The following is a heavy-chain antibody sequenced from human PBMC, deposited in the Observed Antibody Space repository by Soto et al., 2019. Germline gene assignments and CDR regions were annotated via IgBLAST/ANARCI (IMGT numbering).Heavy chain of an antibody. CDR2: INHSGST. CDR1: GGSFSGYY. V-gene: IGHV4-34*01. J-gene: IGHJ4*02. CDR3: ARKKEAPGPYFYY. Sequence: SETLSLTCAVYGGSFSGYYWSWIRQPPGKGLEWIGEINHSGSTNYNPSLKSRVTISVDTSKNQFSLKLSSVTAADTAVYYCARKKEAPGPYFYYWGQGTLVTVSS.